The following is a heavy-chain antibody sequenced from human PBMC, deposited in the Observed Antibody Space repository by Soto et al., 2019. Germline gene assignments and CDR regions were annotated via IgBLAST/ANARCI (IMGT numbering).Heavy chain of an antibody. CDR3: TTDFDPPNWNYGYYGMDV. CDR2: IKSKTDGGTT. CDR1: GFTFSNAW. Sequence: PGGSLRLSCAASGFTFSNAWMNWVRQAPGKGLEWVGRIKSKTDGGTTDYTAPVKGRFTISRDDSKNTLYLQMNGLKTEDTAVYYCTTDFDPPNWNYGYYGMDVWGQGTTVTISS. V-gene: IGHV3-15*07. D-gene: IGHD1-1*01. J-gene: IGHJ6*02.